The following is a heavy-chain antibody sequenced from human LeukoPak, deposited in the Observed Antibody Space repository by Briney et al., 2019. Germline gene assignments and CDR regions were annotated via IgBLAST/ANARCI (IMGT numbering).Heavy chain of an antibody. D-gene: IGHD6-13*01. CDR1: GGSISSYY. V-gene: IGHV4-59*01. J-gene: IGHJ4*02. CDR3: ARGPYSSSWFIDY. CDR2: IYYSGST. Sequence: PSETLSLTCTVSGGSISSYYWSWIRQPPGKGLEWIGYIYYSGSTNYNPSLKSRVTISGDTSKNQFSLKLSSVTAADTAVYYCARGPYSSSWFIDYWGQGTLVTVSS.